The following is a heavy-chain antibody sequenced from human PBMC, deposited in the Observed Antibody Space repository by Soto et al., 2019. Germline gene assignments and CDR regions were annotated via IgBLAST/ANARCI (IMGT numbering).Heavy chain of an antibody. Sequence: QVQLVQSGAEVKKPGSSVKVSCRAPGGTFNSHTITWVRQAPGQGLEWMGGIMPMFGVTNYARKFQGRLTMTANESTTTDYIEVSGLTSEDTAVYYCAGEGVTSSMSLPWMGYHYYGLDVWGQGTTVIVSS. CDR2: IMPMFGVT. CDR3: AGEGVTSSMSLPWMGYHYYGLDV. J-gene: IGHJ6*02. CDR1: GGTFNSHT. D-gene: IGHD2-2*01. V-gene: IGHV1-69*12.